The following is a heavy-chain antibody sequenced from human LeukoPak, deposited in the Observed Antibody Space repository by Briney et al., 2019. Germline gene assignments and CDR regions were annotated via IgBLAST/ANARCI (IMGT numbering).Heavy chain of an antibody. V-gene: IGHV2-5*02. CDR2: IYWDDDK. J-gene: IGHJ5*02. Sequence: SGPTQVKPTQTLTLTCTFSGFSLSTSGVGVGWIRQPPGKALEWLALIYWDDDKRYSPSLKSRLTITKDTSKTQVVLTMANMDPVDTATYYCAHWGSGRPFDPWSHGTLVTVSS. CDR1: GFSLSTSGVG. CDR3: AHWGSGRPFDP. D-gene: IGHD3-10*01.